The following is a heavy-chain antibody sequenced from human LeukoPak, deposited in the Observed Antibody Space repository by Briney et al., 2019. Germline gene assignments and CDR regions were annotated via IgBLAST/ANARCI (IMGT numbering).Heavy chain of an antibody. CDR3: GTKRWAAAGPIDF. Sequence: ASVKVSCKVSGHTLSDLSMHWVRQAPGKGLEWMGGFDSENGKTVYAKKFQGRVTLTEDTSRDTGYMEVSSLRSEDTAVYYCGTKRWAAAGPIDFWGQGTLVTVSS. J-gene: IGHJ4*02. V-gene: IGHV1-24*01. D-gene: IGHD6-13*01. CDR1: GHTLSDLS. CDR2: FDSENGKT.